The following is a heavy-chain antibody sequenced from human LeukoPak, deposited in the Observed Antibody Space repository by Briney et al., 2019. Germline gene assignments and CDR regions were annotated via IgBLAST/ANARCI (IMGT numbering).Heavy chain of an antibody. D-gene: IGHD3-10*01. CDR2: IIPILGIA. CDR3: AKDGSGSSVSPNWFDP. V-gene: IGHV1-69*04. CDR1: GGTFSSYA. J-gene: IGHJ5*02. Sequence: GASVKVSCKASGGTFSSYAISWVRQAPGQGLEWMGRIIPILGIADYAQKFQGRVTITADKSTSTAYMELSSLRSEDTAVYYCAKDGSGSSVSPNWFDPWGQGTLVTVSS.